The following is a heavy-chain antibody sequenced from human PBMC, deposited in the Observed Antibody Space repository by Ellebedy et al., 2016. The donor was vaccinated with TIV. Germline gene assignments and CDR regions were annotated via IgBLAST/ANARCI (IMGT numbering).Heavy chain of an antibody. CDR1: GFIFSSNG. CDR2: ISYDGSNK. D-gene: IGHD6-13*01. J-gene: IGHJ4*02. Sequence: GESLKISCAASGFIFSSNGMHWVRQAPGKGLEWVAVISYDGSNKYYADSVKGRFTISRDNSKNTLYLQMNSLRAEDTAVYYCAKEQSSSWYSFYFDYWGQGTLVTVSS. V-gene: IGHV3-30*18. CDR3: AKEQSSSWYSFYFDY.